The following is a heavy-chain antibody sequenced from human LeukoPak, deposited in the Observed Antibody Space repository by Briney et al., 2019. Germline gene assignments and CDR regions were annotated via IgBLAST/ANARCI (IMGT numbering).Heavy chain of an antibody. J-gene: IGHJ5*02. CDR3: ARHRDSGYDSGWFDP. CDR1: GGSFSSYY. D-gene: IGHD5-12*01. Sequence: SETLSLTCTVSGGSFSSYYWSWIRQPPGKGLEWIGYIYYSGSTNYNPSLKSRVTISANTSTNQFSLKLSSVTAADTAVYYCARHRDSGYDSGWFDPWGQGTLATVSS. CDR2: IYYSGST. V-gene: IGHV4-59*08.